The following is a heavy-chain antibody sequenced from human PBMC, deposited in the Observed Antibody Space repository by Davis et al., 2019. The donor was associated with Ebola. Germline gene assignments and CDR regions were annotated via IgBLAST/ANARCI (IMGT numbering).Heavy chain of an antibody. CDR2: FDPEDGET. D-gene: IGHD3-3*01. CDR1: GYTLTELS. Sequence: ASVKVSCKVSGYTLTELSMHWVRQAPGKGLEWMGGFDPEDGETIYAQKFQGRVTMTEDTSTDTAYMELSSLRSEDTAVYYCATKVGGYYDFWSGSRGPIYYYYGMDVWGQGTTVTVSS. V-gene: IGHV1-24*01. CDR3: ATKVGGYYDFWSGSRGPIYYYYGMDV. J-gene: IGHJ6*02.